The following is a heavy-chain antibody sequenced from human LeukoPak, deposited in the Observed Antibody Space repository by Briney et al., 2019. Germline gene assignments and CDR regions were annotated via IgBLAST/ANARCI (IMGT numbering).Heavy chain of an antibody. V-gene: IGHV1-2*02. CDR1: GYTFTGYY. J-gene: IGHJ4*02. CDR3: ARDDHYYDSSGYYYYFDY. CDR2: INPNSGGT. D-gene: IGHD3-22*01. Sequence: ASVKVSCKASGYTFTGYYMHWVRQAPGQGLEWMGWINPNSGGTNYAQKFQGRVTMTRDTSISTAYMELSRLRSDDTAVYYCARDDHYYDSSGYYYYFDYWGQGTLVTVSS.